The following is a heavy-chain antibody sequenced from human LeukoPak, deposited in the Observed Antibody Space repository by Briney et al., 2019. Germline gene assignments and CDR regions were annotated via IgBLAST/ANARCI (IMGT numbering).Heavy chain of an antibody. CDR2: INHSGST. CDR3: ARGGTYGDYVGGGLFDL. V-gene: IGHV4-34*01. D-gene: IGHD4-17*01. J-gene: IGHJ2*01. Sequence: TSETLSLTCAVYGGSFSGYYWSWIRQLPGKGLEWIGEINHSGSTNYNPSLKSRVTISVDTSKNQFSLKLSSVTAADTAVYYCARGGTYGDYVGGGLFDLWGRGTLVTVSS. CDR1: GGSFSGYY.